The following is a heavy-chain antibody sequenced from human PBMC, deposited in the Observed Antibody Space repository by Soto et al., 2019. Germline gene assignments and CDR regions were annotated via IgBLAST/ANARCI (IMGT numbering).Heavy chain of an antibody. CDR2: INAGNGNT. D-gene: IGHD3-3*01. CDR1: GYTFTSYA. V-gene: IGHV1-3*01. J-gene: IGHJ6*03. CDR3: ARDSPDSFWSGKTGYYYYYYMDV. Sequence: ASVKVSCKASGYTFTSYAMHWVRQAPGQRLEWMGWINAGNGNTKYSQKFRGRVTITRDTSASTAYMELSSLRSEDTAVYYCARDSPDSFWSGKTGYYYYYYMDVWGKGTTVTVSS.